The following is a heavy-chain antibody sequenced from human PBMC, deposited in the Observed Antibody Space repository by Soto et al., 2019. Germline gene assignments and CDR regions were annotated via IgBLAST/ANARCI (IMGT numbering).Heavy chain of an antibody. D-gene: IGHD2-21*01. CDR2: INPNGGST. Sequence: QVQLVQSGAEVKKPGASVKISCKASGYTFIHYYIHWVRQAPGQGLEWMAIINPNGGSTNYAQKFQGRVTVTSDTSTTTVSMELNSAQSDDTAVYFCARSLLQGDFWGQGTLVTVSS. CDR1: GYTFIHYY. J-gene: IGHJ4*02. V-gene: IGHV1-46*01. CDR3: ARSLLQGDF.